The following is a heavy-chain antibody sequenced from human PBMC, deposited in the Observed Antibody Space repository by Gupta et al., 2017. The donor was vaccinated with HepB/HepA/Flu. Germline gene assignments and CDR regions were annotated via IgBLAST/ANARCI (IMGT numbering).Heavy chain of an antibody. CDR2: IYWNDDA. V-gene: IGHV2-5*01. CDR1: GFSISSTSIAVG. J-gene: IGHJ4*02. CDR3: AHKTNSYDYGGCGWDY. Sequence: QITLKESGPTLVKPTQTLTLTCTFSGFSISSTSIAVGVGWIRQPPGKALEWLALIYWNDDARYNPYLRSRLTITKDPPKNQVVLTLTNMDPADTATYYCAHKTNSYDYGGCGWDYWGQGILVTVSS. D-gene: IGHD4/OR15-4a*01.